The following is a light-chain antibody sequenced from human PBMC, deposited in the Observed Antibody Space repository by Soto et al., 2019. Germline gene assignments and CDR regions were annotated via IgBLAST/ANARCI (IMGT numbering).Light chain of an antibody. J-gene: IGLJ2*01. CDR2: DVT. CDR3: SSYTSSNTVI. V-gene: IGLV2-14*03. CDR1: SSDVGAYNH. Sequence: QSVLTQPASVSGSPGQSITISCTGTSSDVGAYNHVSWYQQYPGKAPKLMIYDVTNRPSGVSNRFSGSKSGNTASLTISGLQAEDEADYYCSSYTSSNTVIFGGGTKLTVL.